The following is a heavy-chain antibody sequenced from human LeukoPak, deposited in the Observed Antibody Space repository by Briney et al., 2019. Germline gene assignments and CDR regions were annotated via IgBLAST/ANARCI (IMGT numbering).Heavy chain of an antibody. CDR2: ISYDGSNK. CDR1: GFTFSSYA. V-gene: IGHV3-30-3*01. D-gene: IGHD1-26*01. Sequence: GGSLRLSCAASGFTFSSYAMHWVRQAPGKGLEWVAVISYDGSNKYYADSVKGRFTISRDNSKNTLYLQMNSLRAEDTAVYYCARDLRIVGAQLGYWGQGTLVTVSS. CDR3: ARDLRIVGAQLGY. J-gene: IGHJ4*02.